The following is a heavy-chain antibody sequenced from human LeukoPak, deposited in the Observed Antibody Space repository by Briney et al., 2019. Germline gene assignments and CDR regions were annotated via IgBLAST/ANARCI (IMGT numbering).Heavy chain of an antibody. CDR1: GYTFTTYY. V-gene: IGHV1-46*01. CDR3: ARLSQQTFDI. CDR2: IDPSGGST. Sequence: ASVKVSCKASGYTFTTYYMHWVRQAPRQGLEWMGIIDPSGGSTSYAQKFQGRVTMTRDTSTSTVYMEVSSLRSDDTAVYYCARLSQQTFDIWGQGTLVTVSS. J-gene: IGHJ3*02.